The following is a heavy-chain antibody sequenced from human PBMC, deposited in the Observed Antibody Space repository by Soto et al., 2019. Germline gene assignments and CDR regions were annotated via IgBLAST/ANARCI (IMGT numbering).Heavy chain of an antibody. CDR3: ARSYSSSWYYYGMDV. V-gene: IGHV4-39*07. J-gene: IGHJ6*02. D-gene: IGHD6-13*01. Sequence: TPGKGLEWITSIYYSGITYYNPSLKSRVTISVDKSKNQFSLKLSSVTAADTAVYYCARSYSSSWYYYGMDVWGQGTTVTVSS. CDR2: IYYSGIT.